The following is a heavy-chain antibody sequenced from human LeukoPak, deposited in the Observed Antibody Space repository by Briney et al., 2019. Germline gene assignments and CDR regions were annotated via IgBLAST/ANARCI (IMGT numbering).Heavy chain of an antibody. V-gene: IGHV4-61*08. Sequence: SETLSLTCTVSGGPINSGGHYWSWIRQPPGKGLEWIGYIYYSGSTNYNPSLKSRVTISVDTSKNQFSLKLSSVTAADTAVYYCARIPYSSRGIDYWGQGTLVTVSS. D-gene: IGHD6-13*01. CDR3: ARIPYSSRGIDY. CDR1: GGPINSGGHY. J-gene: IGHJ4*02. CDR2: IYYSGST.